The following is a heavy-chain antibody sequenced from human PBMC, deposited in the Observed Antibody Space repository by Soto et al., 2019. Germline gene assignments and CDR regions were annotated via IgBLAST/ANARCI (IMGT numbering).Heavy chain of an antibody. Sequence: ESGGGLVQPGGSLRLSCAVSGFTFDEYAMHWVRPAPGKGLEGVSGISWNSGSVGYANSVKGRFTISRDNAKNSLYLQMNSLRAEDTALYYCAKDTIYGGNYYYYYMDVWGKGTAVTVSS. D-gene: IGHD4-17*01. V-gene: IGHV3-9*01. CDR3: AKDTIYGGNYYYYYMDV. J-gene: IGHJ6*03. CDR2: ISWNSGSV. CDR1: GFTFDEYA.